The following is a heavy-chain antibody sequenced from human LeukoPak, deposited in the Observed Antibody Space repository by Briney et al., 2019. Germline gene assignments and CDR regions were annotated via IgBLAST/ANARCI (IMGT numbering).Heavy chain of an antibody. CDR1: GFTFSSYA. CDR3: ATRIDQASGSGFHY. D-gene: IGHD3-10*01. Sequence: GGSLRLSCAASGFTFSSYAMSWVRQAPGKGLEWVSAISGSGGSTYYADSVKGRFTISRDNSKNTLFLQMNTLRAEDTAVYYCATRIDQASGSGFHYWGQGTQVTVSS. J-gene: IGHJ4*02. V-gene: IGHV3-23*01. CDR2: ISGSGGST.